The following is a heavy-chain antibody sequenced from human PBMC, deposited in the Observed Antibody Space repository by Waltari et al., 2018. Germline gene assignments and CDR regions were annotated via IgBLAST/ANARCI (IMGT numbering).Heavy chain of an antibody. CDR2: LYYSGST. V-gene: IGHV4-39*07. CDR1: GGSISSSSYY. Sequence: QLQLQESGPGLVKPSETLSLTCTVSGGSISSSSYYWGWLSQPPGKGLAWIGSLYYSGSTSYNPSLKSRVTMSVDTSKNQFSLKLSSVTAADTAVYYCASGYNPPFDIWGQGTMVTVSS. J-gene: IGHJ3*02. D-gene: IGHD5-12*01. CDR3: ASGYNPPFDI.